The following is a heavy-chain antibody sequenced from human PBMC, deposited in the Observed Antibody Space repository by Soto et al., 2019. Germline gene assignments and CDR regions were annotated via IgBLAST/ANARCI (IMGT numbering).Heavy chain of an antibody. CDR1: GGSISSSNW. CDR3: ASLYYGSLSFRNCFDT. D-gene: IGHD3-10*01. J-gene: IGHJ5*02. Sequence: QVQLQESGPGLVKPSGTLSLTCAVSGGSISSSNWWSWFSQPPGKGLEWIGELYHSGSTNYNPSLKSRVTISVDKSKNQFSLKLSFVTGAYTAVYYCASLYYGSLSFRNCFDTWGQVHLVTVSA. V-gene: IGHV4-4*02. CDR2: LYHSGST.